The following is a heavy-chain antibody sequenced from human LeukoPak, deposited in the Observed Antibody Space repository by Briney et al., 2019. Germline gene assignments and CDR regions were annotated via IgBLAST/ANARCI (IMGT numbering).Heavy chain of an antibody. J-gene: IGHJ5*02. CDR3: ARDTSPGYGDPPAWFDP. Sequence: ASVNVSCTASGYTFTNYGISWVRQAPGQGLEWMGWISAYHGNTNYAQKLQGRVTMTTDTSMSTVYMELRSLRSDDTAVYYCARDTSPGYGDPPAWFDPWGQGTLVTVSS. CDR2: ISAYHGNT. V-gene: IGHV1-18*01. CDR1: GYTFTNYG. D-gene: IGHD4-17*01.